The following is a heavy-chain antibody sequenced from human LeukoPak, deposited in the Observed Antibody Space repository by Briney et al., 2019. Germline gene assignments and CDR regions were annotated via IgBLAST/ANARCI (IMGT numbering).Heavy chain of an antibody. V-gene: IGHV4-34*01. CDR1: GGSFSGYY. CDR2: INHSGST. J-gene: IGHJ6*02. CDR3: ARGYCSSTSCYGMDV. D-gene: IGHD2-2*01. Sequence: SETLSLTCAVYGGSFSGYYWSWIRQPPGKGLEWIGEINHSGSTNYNPSLKSRVTISVGTSKNQFSLKLSSVTAADTAVYYCARGYCSSTSCYGMDVWGQGTTVTVSS.